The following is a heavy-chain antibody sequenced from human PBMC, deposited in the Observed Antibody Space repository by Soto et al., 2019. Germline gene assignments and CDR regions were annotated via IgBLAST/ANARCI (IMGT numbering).Heavy chain of an antibody. J-gene: IGHJ4*02. CDR3: ARSGRSSGYLIFDY. CDR2: IYTSGST. V-gene: IGHV4-4*07. D-gene: IGHD3-22*01. Sequence: SETLSLTCTVSGGSISSYYWSWIRQPAGKGLEWIGRIYTSGSTNYNPSLKSRVTMSVDTSKNQFSLKLSSVTAADTAVYYCARSGRSSGYLIFDYWGQGTLVTVSS. CDR1: GGSISSYY.